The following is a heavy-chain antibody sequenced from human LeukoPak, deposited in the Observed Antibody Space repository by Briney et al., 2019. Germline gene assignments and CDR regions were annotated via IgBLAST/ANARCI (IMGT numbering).Heavy chain of an antibody. Sequence: ASVKVSCEASGYTFTSYYMHWVRQAPGQGLEWMGIINPSGGSTSYAQKFQGRVTMTRDMSTSTVYMELSSLRSEDTAVYYCAREGSQENFDYWGQGTLVTVSS. J-gene: IGHJ4*02. D-gene: IGHD5-24*01. CDR1: GYTFTSYY. CDR2: INPSGGST. V-gene: IGHV1-46*01. CDR3: AREGSQENFDY.